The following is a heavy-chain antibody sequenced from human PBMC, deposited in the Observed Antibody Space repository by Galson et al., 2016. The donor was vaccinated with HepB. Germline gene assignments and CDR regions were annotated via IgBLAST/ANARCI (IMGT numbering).Heavy chain of an antibody. Sequence: SLRLSCAASGFTLNNYWMTWVRQAPGKGLEWVANINRDGSEENSVDSVRGRFTISRDNARNSLYLQMYCLRAEDTAVYYCARDNTHYGSVSYFDAFDIWGQGTMVTVSS. CDR3: ARDNTHYGSVSYFDAFDI. D-gene: IGHD3-10*01. CDR1: GFTLNNYW. CDR2: INRDGSEE. V-gene: IGHV3-7*03. J-gene: IGHJ3*02.